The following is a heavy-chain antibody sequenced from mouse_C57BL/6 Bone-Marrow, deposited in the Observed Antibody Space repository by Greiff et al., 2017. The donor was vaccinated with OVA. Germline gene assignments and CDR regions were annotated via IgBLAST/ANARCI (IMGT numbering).Heavy chain of an antibody. D-gene: IGHD1-1*01. Sequence: EVQLVESGGGLVQPGGSLSLSCAASGFTFTDYYMSWVRQPPGKALEWLGFIRNKANGYTTEYSASVKGRFTISRDNSQSILYLQMNALRAEDSATYYCASLYDSSPYWYFDVWGTGTTVTVSS. J-gene: IGHJ1*03. CDR2: IRNKANGYTT. CDR3: ASLYDSSPYWYFDV. CDR1: GFTFTDYY. V-gene: IGHV7-3*01.